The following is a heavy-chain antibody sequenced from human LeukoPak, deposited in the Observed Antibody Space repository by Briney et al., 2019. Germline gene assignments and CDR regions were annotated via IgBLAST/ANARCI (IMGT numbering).Heavy chain of an antibody. Sequence: PGGSLRLSCAASGFTFSSYWMHWVRQAPGKGLVWVSRINSDGSSTSYADSVKGRFTISRDNAKNTLYLQMNSLRAEDTAVYYCAKSGDMITFGGVIVPDAFDIWGQGTMVTVSS. D-gene: IGHD3-16*02. V-gene: IGHV3-74*01. CDR1: GFTFSSYW. J-gene: IGHJ3*02. CDR3: AKSGDMITFGGVIVPDAFDI. CDR2: INSDGSST.